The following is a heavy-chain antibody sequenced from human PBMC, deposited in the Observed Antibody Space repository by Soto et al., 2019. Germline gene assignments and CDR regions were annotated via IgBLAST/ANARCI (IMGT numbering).Heavy chain of an antibody. CDR1: CGSFSGYY. V-gene: IGHV4-34*01. CDR2: IYHSGST. J-gene: IGHJ4*02. Sequence: QVQLQQWGAGLLKPSETLSLTCAVSCGSFSGYYWSWIRQPPGKGLEWIGDIYHSGSTNYNPALKSRFTISVKTSMNQCSLKLSSVTAAETAVYYWARGSPYSGYAWWGQGTLVTVSS. CDR3: ARGSPYSGYAW. D-gene: IGHD5-12*01.